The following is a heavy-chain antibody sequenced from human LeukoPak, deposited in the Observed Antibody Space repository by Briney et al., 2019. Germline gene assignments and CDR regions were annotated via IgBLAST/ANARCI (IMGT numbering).Heavy chain of an antibody. J-gene: IGHJ3*02. Sequence: QAGGSLRLSCAASGFTFSSYAMSWVRQAPGKGLEWVSRINSDGSSTSYADSVKGRFTISRDNAKNTLYLQMNSLRAEDTAVYYCARDQGYSYGPDAFDIWGQGTMVTVSS. D-gene: IGHD5-18*01. V-gene: IGHV3-74*01. CDR3: ARDQGYSYGPDAFDI. CDR2: INSDGSST. CDR1: GFTFSSYA.